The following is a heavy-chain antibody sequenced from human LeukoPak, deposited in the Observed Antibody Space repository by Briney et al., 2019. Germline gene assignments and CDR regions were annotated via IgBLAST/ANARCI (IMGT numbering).Heavy chain of an antibody. CDR1: GYTFTSYG. Sequence: VAAVKVSCKASGYTFTSYGISWVRQAPGQGLEWMGRIIPILGIANYAQKFQGRVTIIADKSTSTAYMELSSLRSEDTAVYYCARDLYSGHEGNAFDIWGQGTMVTVSS. V-gene: IGHV1-69*04. D-gene: IGHD5-12*01. CDR2: IIPILGIA. CDR3: ARDLYSGHEGNAFDI. J-gene: IGHJ3*02.